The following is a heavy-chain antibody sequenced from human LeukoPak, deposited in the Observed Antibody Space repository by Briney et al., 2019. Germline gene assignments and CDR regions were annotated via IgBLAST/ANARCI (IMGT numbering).Heavy chain of an antibody. Sequence: PGGSLRLSCAASGFTFDDYAMHWVRQAPGKGLEWVSGISWNSGSIGYADSVKGRFTISRDNAKNSLYLQMNSLRAEDTALYYCAVGYCSSTSCPFDYWGQRTLVTVSS. CDR1: GFTFDDYA. CDR2: ISWNSGSI. J-gene: IGHJ4*02. CDR3: AVGYCSSTSCPFDY. D-gene: IGHD2-2*01. V-gene: IGHV3-9*01.